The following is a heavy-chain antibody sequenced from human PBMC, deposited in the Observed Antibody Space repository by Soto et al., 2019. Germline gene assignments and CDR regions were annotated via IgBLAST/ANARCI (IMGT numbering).Heavy chain of an antibody. V-gene: IGHV4-30-4*01. J-gene: IGHJ4*02. CDR1: GGSISSGDYY. Sequence: PSETLSLTCTVSGGSISSGDYYWSWIRQPPGKGLEWIGYIYYSGSTYYNPSLKSRVTISVDTSKNQFSLKLSSVTAADTAVYYCARTWIQLWLAFDYWGQGTLVTVSS. CDR3: ARTWIQLWLAFDY. CDR2: IYYSGST. D-gene: IGHD5-18*01.